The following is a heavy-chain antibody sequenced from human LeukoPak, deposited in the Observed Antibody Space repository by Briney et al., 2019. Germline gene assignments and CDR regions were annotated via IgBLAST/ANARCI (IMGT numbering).Heavy chain of an antibody. CDR1: GFTFSSYA. CDR2: ISGSGDST. Sequence: PGGSLRLSCAASGFTFSSYAMSWVRQAPGKGLEWVSSISGSGDSTYYTDSVKGRFTISRDNSKNTLYLQMNSLRAEDTAVYYCATNSPREEYYFDYWGQGTLVTVSS. D-gene: IGHD3-10*01. J-gene: IGHJ4*02. V-gene: IGHV3-23*01. CDR3: ATNSPREEYYFDY.